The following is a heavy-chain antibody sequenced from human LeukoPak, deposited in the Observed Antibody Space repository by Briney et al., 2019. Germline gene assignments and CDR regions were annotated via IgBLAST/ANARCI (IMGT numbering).Heavy chain of an antibody. D-gene: IGHD1-26*01. Sequence: PGRSLRLSCVASGFTFSSYSMNWVRQAPGKGLEWVSHITASGTAMFYADSVKGRFTISRDNAKNSLYLQMNSLRDEDTAVYYCASSGSYRFDYWGQGTLVTVSS. CDR3: ASSGSYRFDY. CDR2: ITASGTAM. J-gene: IGHJ4*02. V-gene: IGHV3-48*02. CDR1: GFTFSSYS.